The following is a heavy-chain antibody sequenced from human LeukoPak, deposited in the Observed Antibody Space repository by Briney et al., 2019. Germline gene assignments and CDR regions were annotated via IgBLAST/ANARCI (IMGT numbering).Heavy chain of an antibody. D-gene: IGHD2-8*02. V-gene: IGHV4-61*02. CDR3: ARALVTGYYYYGMDV. CDR1: GGSISSGSYY. J-gene: IGHJ6*02. Sequence: PSQTLSLTCTVSGGSISSGSYYWSWIRQPAGKGLEWIGRIYTSGSTNYNPSLKSRVTISVDTSKNQFSLKLSSVTAADTAVYYCARALVTGYYYYGMDVWGQGTTVTVSS. CDR2: IYTSGST.